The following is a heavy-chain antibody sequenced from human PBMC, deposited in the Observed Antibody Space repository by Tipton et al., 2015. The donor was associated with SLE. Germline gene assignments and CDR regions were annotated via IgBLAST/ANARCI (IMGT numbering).Heavy chain of an antibody. CDR3: ARVKGATGYFDY. D-gene: IGHD1-26*01. J-gene: IGHJ4*02. V-gene: IGHV3-23*01. CDR2: ISGSGGST. CDR1: GFTFSSYA. Sequence: SLRLSCAASGFTFSSYAMSWVRQAPGKGLEWVSAISGSGGSTYYADSVKGRFTISRDNSKNTLYLQMNSLRAEDTAVYYCARVKGATGYFDYWGQGTLVTVSS.